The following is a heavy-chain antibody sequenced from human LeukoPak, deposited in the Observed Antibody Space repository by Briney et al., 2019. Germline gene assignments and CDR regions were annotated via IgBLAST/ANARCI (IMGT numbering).Heavy chain of an antibody. V-gene: IGHV4-34*01. Sequence: PSETLSLTCAVYGGSFSGYYWSWIRQPPGKGLEWIGEINHSGSTNYNPSLKSRVTISVDTSKNQFSLKLSSVTAADTAVYYCARHWAYNDYWGQGTLVTVSS. CDR1: GGSFSGYY. CDR3: ARHWAYNDY. D-gene: IGHD1-14*01. CDR2: INHSGST. J-gene: IGHJ4*02.